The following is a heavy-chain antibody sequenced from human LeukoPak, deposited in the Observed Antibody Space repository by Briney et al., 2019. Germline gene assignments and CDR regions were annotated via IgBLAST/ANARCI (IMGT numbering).Heavy chain of an antibody. CDR3: VTPTGVT. CDR1: GFSISNYW. CDR2: IKGDGSER. Sequence: GGSLRLSCAVSGFSISNYWMTWVRQAPGKGLEWVANIKGDGSERYYVDSVKGRFTISRDNAKNSLYLQMNSLRAEDTAFYYGVTPTGVTSGQETLVTVSS. D-gene: IGHD7-27*01. J-gene: IGHJ5*02. V-gene: IGHV3-7*01.